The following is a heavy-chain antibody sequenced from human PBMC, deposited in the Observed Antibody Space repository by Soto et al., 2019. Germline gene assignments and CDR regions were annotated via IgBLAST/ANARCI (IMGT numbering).Heavy chain of an antibody. D-gene: IGHD2-21*02. Sequence: EVQMLESGGGLAQPGGSLRLSCAVSGFICSSYDMSWVRQAPGKGLAWVSTILVAGSQHYEDSVQGRFTISRDTSKNTVFLYMNSLTAGDTAVYYCAKATATAGGAFEIYVQGTMVTVSS. V-gene: IGHV3-23*01. J-gene: IGHJ3*02. CDR2: ILVAGSQ. CDR1: GFICSSYD. CDR3: AKATATAGGAFEI.